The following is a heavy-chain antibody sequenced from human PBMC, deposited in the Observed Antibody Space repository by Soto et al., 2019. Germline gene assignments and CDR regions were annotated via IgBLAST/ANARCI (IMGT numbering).Heavy chain of an antibody. D-gene: IGHD2-15*01. J-gene: IGHJ4*02. Sequence: QVQLQESGPGLVRPSQTLSLTCTVSGGSINSGDSYWNWIRQHPEKGLEWIGYINYRGSTFYNPSLESRIIISVDTSKNQFSLKLSSVTAADTAVYYCARDAPGVAPYWGQGTLVTVSS. V-gene: IGHV4-31*03. CDR3: ARDAPGVAPY. CDR1: GGSINSGDSY. CDR2: INYRGST.